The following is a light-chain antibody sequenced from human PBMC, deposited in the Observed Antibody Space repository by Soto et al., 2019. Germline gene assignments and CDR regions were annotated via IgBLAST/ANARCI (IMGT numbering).Light chain of an antibody. J-gene: IGKJ1*01. CDR3: KQYGSXQWT. V-gene: IGKV3-20*01. Sequence: EIVLTQSPGTLSLSPGEIATPSCRAIQSVSSSYLSWYQQKPGQAPMLLIYCASSRATGIPDRFSGSGYGTDFTLTISRLEPEDFAVYYFKQYGSXQWTFGQRTKV. CDR1: QSVSSSY. CDR2: CAS.